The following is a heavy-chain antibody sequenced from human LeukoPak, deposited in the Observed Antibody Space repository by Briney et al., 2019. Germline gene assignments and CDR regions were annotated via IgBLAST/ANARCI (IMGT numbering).Heavy chain of an antibody. J-gene: IGHJ4*02. V-gene: IGHV1-2*04. Sequence: ASVKVSCKASGYTFTSYAMNWVRQAPGQGLEWMGWINPNSGGTNYAQEFQGWVTMTRDTSISTAYMELSRLRSDDTAVYYCARVLYDSSGYLFDYWGQGTLVTVSS. D-gene: IGHD3-22*01. CDR2: INPNSGGT. CDR3: ARVLYDSSGYLFDY. CDR1: GYTFTSYA.